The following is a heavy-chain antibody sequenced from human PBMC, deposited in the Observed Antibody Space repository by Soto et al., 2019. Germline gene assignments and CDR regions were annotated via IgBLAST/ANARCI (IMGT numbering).Heavy chain of an antibody. Sequence: GGSLRLSCAASGFTFSSYGMHWVRQAPGKGLEWVAVISYDGSNKYYADSVKGRFTISRDNSKNTLYLQMNSLRAEDTAVYYCAKDRRLAAATPLCSDYWGQGTLVTVSS. CDR3: AKDRRLAAATPLCSDY. CDR2: ISYDGSNK. D-gene: IGHD6-13*01. V-gene: IGHV3-30*18. CDR1: GFTFSSYG. J-gene: IGHJ4*02.